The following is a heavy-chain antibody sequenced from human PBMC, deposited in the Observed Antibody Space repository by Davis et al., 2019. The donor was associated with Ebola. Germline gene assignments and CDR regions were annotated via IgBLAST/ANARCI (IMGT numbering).Heavy chain of an antibody. CDR2: INGDGDST. V-gene: IGHV3-74*01. D-gene: IGHD4-11*01. CDR3: ARTVDCDL. Sequence: HTGGSLRLSCTVSGGSISSYYWMHWVRQAPGKGLVWVSRINGDGDSTSYADSVKGRFTISRDNAKNSVYLQMTSLRAEDTAVYYCARTVDCDLWGQGSLVTVSS. J-gene: IGHJ5*02. CDR1: GGSISSYYW.